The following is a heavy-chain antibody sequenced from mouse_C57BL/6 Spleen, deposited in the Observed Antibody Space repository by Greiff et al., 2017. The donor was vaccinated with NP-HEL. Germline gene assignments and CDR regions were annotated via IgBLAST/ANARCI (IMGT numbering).Heavy chain of an antibody. CDR1: GYTFTSYT. CDR2: INPSSGYT. J-gene: IGHJ3*01. V-gene: IGHV1-4*01. D-gene: IGHD1-1*01. CDR3: ARDGSSSFAY. Sequence: QVQLKESGAELARPGASVKMSCKASGYTFTSYTMHWVKQRPGQGLEWIGYINPSSGYTKYNQKFKDKATLTADKSSSTAYMQLSSLTSEDSAVYYCARDGSSSFAYWGQGTLVTVSA.